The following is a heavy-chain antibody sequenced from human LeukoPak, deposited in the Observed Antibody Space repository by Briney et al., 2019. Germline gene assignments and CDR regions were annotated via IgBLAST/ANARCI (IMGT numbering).Heavy chain of an antibody. V-gene: IGHV4-34*01. J-gene: IGHJ3*02. Sequence: SETLSLTCAVYGGSFSGYYWSWLRQPPGKGLEWIGEINHSGSTNYNPSLKSRVTISVDTSKNQFSLKLSSVTAADTAVYYCARGRYVPRSRYSSSSRAFDIWGQGTMVTVSS. CDR3: ARGRYVPRSRYSSSSRAFDI. D-gene: IGHD6-6*01. CDR2: INHSGST. CDR1: GGSFSGYY.